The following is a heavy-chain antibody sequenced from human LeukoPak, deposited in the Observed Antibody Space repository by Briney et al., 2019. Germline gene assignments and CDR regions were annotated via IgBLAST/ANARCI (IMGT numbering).Heavy chain of an antibody. CDR3: ARGSLRYFDWLLSRNDAFDI. V-gene: IGHV4-30-2*01. Sequence: SETLFLTCAVSGGSTSSGGYSWSWIRQPPGKGLEWIGYIYHSGSTYYNPSLKSRVTISVDRSKNQFSLKLSSVTAADTAVYYCARGSLRYFDWLLSRNDAFDIWGQGTMVTVSS. CDR2: IYHSGST. CDR1: GGSTSSGGYS. D-gene: IGHD3-9*01. J-gene: IGHJ3*02.